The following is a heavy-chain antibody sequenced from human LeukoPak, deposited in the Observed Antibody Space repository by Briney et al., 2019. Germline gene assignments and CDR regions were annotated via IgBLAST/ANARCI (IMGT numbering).Heavy chain of an antibody. Sequence: PGGSLRLSCAASGFTFSSYAMHWVRQAPGKGLEWVAVISYDGSNKYYADSVKGRFTISRDNSKNTLYLQMNSLRAEDTAVYYCARDRNPWTTVTGFDYWGQGTLVTVSS. D-gene: IGHD4-17*01. CDR3: ARDRNPWTTVTGFDY. CDR2: ISYDGSNK. J-gene: IGHJ4*02. CDR1: GFTFSSYA. V-gene: IGHV3-30*04.